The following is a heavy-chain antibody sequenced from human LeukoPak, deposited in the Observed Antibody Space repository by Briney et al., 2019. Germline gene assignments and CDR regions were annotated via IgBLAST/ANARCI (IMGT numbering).Heavy chain of an antibody. Sequence: SETLSLTCTVSGGSISSYYWSWIRQPPGKGLEWIGYIYTSGSTNYNPPLESRVTISVDTSKNQFSLKLSSVTAADTAVYYCARRSAIFGVWYWGQGTLVTVSS. CDR3: ARRSAIFGVWY. CDR1: GGSISSYY. CDR2: IYTSGST. D-gene: IGHD3-3*01. V-gene: IGHV4-4*09. J-gene: IGHJ4*02.